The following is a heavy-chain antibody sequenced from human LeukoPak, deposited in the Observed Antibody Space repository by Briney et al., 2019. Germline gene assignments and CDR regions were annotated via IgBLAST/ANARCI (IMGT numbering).Heavy chain of an antibody. CDR3: ARWPTMVRGVIDDY. J-gene: IGHJ4*02. D-gene: IGHD3-10*01. CDR2: IIPILGIA. CDR1: GGTFSSYA. V-gene: IGHV1-69*04. Sequence: SVKVSCKASGGTFSSYAISWVRQAPGQGLEWMGRIIPILGIANYAQKLQGRVTITADKSTSTAYMELSSLRSEDTAVYYCARWPTMVRGVIDDYWGQGTLVTVSS.